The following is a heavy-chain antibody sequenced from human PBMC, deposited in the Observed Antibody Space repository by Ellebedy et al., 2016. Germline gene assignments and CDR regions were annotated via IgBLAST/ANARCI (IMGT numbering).Heavy chain of an antibody. J-gene: IGHJ3*02. V-gene: IGHV3-23*01. CDR1: GFSFNSHA. D-gene: IGHD3-22*01. CDR2: INQNGDDT. CDR3: ARDDEFYDSNGGNVFDI. Sequence: GESLKISCAASGFSFNSHAMNWVRQAPGKGLEWVSSINQNGDDTYYADSVKGRFTISRDNSKNTLYLQMNSLRVEDTAVYYCARDDEFYDSNGGNVFDIWGQGTMVTVSS.